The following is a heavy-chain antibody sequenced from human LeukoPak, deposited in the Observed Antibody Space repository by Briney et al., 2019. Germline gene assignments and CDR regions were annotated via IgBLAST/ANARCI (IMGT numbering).Heavy chain of an antibody. D-gene: IGHD5-12*01. CDR2: IYYSGST. CDR3: ARALYSGFHFDY. Sequence: SETLSLTCTVTGGSISSYYWSWIRQPPGKGLEWIGYIYYSGSTNYNPSLKSRVTISVDTSKNQFSLKLSSVTAADTAVYYCARALYSGFHFDYWGQGTLVTVSS. V-gene: IGHV4-59*01. CDR1: GGSISSYY. J-gene: IGHJ4*02.